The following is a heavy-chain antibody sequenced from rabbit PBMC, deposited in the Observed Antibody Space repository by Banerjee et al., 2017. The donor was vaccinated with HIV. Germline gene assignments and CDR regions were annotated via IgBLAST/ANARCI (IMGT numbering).Heavy chain of an antibody. CDR3: ATGDGGDGYASRWNL. V-gene: IGHV1S40*01. D-gene: IGHD6-1*01. CDR2: IYTSSPNT. J-gene: IGHJ4*01. CDR1: GFSFSSHYY. Sequence: QSLEESGGDLVKPGASLTLTCTASGFSFSSHYYMCWVRQAPGKGLEWIACIYTSSPNTWYASWAKGRFTISKSSSTTVTLQMTSLTAADTATYFCATGDGGDGYASRWNLWGPGTLVTVS.